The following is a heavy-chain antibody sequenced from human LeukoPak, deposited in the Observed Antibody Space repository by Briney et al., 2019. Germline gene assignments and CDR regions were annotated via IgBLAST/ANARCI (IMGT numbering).Heavy chain of an antibody. CDR3: ARYGRYCTNGVCFCIDY. D-gene: IGHD2-8*01. Sequence: PGGSLRLSCAASGFSFSNYGMHWVRQAPGKGLEWVAVIWHDGSTKYYADCVKGRFTIYRDNSNNTLYLQMNSLRAEDMSVYYCARYGRYCTNGVCFCIDYWGQGTLVTVSS. CDR2: IWHDGSTK. CDR1: GFSFSNYG. V-gene: IGHV3-33*01. J-gene: IGHJ4*02.